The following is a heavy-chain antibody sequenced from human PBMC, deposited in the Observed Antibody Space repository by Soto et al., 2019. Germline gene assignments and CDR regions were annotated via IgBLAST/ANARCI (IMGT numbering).Heavy chain of an antibody. V-gene: IGHV3-48*02. J-gene: IGHJ4*02. CDR2: ISSSSSTI. D-gene: IGHD4-17*01. CDR1: GFIFSSYS. Sequence: EVQLVESGGGLVQPGGSLRLSCAVSGFIFSSYSMNWVRQAPGKGLEWVSYISSSSSTIYYADSVTGRLTISRDNAKNSLDLQMNSLRDDDTAVYYCARDGVRAVTTTFDYGGQGTLVTVSS. CDR3: ARDGVRAVTTTFDY.